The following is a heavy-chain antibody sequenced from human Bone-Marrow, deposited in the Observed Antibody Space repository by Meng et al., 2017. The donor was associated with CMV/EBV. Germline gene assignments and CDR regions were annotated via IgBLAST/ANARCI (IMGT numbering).Heavy chain of an antibody. Sequence: ESLKISCTVSGGSISSGGYYWSWIRQPPGKGLEWIGYIYYSGSTNYNPSLKSRVTISVDTSKNQFSLKLSSVTAADTAVYYCAIGYCSSTSCYRGYGMDVWGQGTTVTVSS. CDR1: GGSISSGGYY. J-gene: IGHJ6*02. CDR2: IYYSGST. CDR3: AIGYCSSTSCYRGYGMDV. V-gene: IGHV4-61*08. D-gene: IGHD2-2*02.